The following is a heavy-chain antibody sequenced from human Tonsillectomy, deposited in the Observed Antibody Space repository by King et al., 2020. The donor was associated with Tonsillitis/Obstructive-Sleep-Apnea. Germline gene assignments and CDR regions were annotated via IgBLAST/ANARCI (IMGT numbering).Heavy chain of an antibody. CDR1: GFTFSSYW. Sequence: QLVQSGGGLVQPGGSLRLSCAASGFTFSSYWMSWVRQAPGKGLEWVANIKQDGSEKYYVDSVKGRFTISRDNAKKSLYLQMNSLRAEDTAVYYCARGPSYDYVWGSYRIYYFDYWGQGTLVTVSS. D-gene: IGHD3-16*02. V-gene: IGHV3-7*03. J-gene: IGHJ4*02. CDR3: ARGPSYDYVWGSYRIYYFDY. CDR2: IKQDGSEK.